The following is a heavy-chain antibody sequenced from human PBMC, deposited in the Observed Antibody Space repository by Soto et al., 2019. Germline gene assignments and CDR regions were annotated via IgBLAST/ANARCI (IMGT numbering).Heavy chain of an antibody. D-gene: IGHD3-22*01. V-gene: IGHV5-51*01. Sequence: GESLKISCKGSGYSFTIYWIGWVRQMPGKGLEWMGIIYPGDSDTRYSPSFQGQVTISADKSISTACLQWSSLKASDTAMYYCARLDDSSGYYSDYYYGMDVWGQGTTVTVSS. CDR1: GYSFTIYW. J-gene: IGHJ6*02. CDR3: ARLDDSSGYYSDYYYGMDV. CDR2: IYPGDSDT.